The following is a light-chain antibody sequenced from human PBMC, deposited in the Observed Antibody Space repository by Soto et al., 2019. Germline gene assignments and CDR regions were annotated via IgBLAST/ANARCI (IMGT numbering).Light chain of an antibody. CDR3: QQYGSSAPIT. CDR1: QSVTTN. V-gene: IGKV3-20*01. Sequence: EIVMTQSPATVSVSAVGRSTLSCRATQSVTTNLAWYQQKPGQAPRLLIYGASIRATGIPDRFSGSGSETDFTLTISRLEPEDFALYYCQQYGSSAPITFGQGTRLEIK. J-gene: IGKJ5*01. CDR2: GAS.